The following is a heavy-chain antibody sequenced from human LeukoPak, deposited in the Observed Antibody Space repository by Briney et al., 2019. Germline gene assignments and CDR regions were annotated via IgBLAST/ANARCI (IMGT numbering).Heavy chain of an antibody. J-gene: IGHJ5*02. V-gene: IGHV4-4*02. Sequence: SGTLSLTCAVSGGSISSTNWWSWVRQPPGKGLEWIGEIYHSGSTNYNPSLKSRVTISVDTSKNQFSLKLTSVTAADTAVYYCARGFGDWGLSWFDPWGQGTLATVSS. CDR2: IYHSGST. CDR1: GGSISSTNW. CDR3: ARGFGDWGLSWFDP. D-gene: IGHD3-10*01.